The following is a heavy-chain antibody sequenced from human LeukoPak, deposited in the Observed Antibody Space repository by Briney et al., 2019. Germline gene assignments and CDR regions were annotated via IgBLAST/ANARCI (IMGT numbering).Heavy chain of an antibody. V-gene: IGHV4-31*03. CDR2: IYYSGST. Sequence: PSQTLSLTCTVSGGSISSGGYYWSWIRQHPGKGLEWIGYIYYSGSTYYNPSLKSRVTISVDTSKNQFSLKLSSVTAADTAVYYCARGLRGTYGGNSGVDYWGQGTLVTVSS. J-gene: IGHJ4*02. CDR3: ARGLRGTYGGNSGVDY. D-gene: IGHD4-23*01. CDR1: GGSISSGGYY.